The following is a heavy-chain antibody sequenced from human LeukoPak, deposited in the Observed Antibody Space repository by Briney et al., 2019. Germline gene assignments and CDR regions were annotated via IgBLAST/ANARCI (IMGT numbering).Heavy chain of an antibody. D-gene: IGHD2-15*01. CDR3: IRQECSGGSCSYVDY. J-gene: IGHJ4*02. V-gene: IGHV3-73*01. CDR2: IRSKPSSYTT. Sequence: GGSLKLSCAASGFDFSGFYMHWVRQASGRGLGWVGLIRSKPSSYTTVYAASVKGRFTISRDDSKNTAYLQMNSLKAEDTAVYYWIRQECSGGSCSYVDYWGQGTLVTVSS. CDR1: GFDFSGFY.